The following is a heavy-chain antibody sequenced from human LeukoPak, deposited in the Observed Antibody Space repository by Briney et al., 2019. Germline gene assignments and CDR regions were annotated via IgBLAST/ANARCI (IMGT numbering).Heavy chain of an antibody. V-gene: IGHV4-31*03. Sequence: SETLSLTCTVSGGSISSGGYFWTWIRQQPGEGLEWIGYIYYSGSTYYNPSLKSRVTISVDTPKNQFSLKLTSVTAADTAVYYCARGVAAAGADYWGQGTLVTVSS. J-gene: IGHJ4*02. D-gene: IGHD6-13*01. CDR3: ARGVAAAGADY. CDR1: GGSISSGGYF. CDR2: IYYSGST.